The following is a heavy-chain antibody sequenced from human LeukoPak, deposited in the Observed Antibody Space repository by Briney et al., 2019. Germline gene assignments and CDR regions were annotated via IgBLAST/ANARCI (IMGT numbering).Heavy chain of an antibody. V-gene: IGHV1-2*02. CDR1: GYTFTVYY. J-gene: IGHJ4*02. D-gene: IGHD6-6*01. Sequence: GASVKVSCKASGYTFTVYYMHWVRQAPGQGVEWMGWINPNSGGANYAQKFQGRVTMTRDTSISTAYMELSRLRSDDTAVYYCARGRASIAARFYFDYWGQGTLVTVSS. CDR2: INPNSGGA. CDR3: ARGRASIAARFYFDY.